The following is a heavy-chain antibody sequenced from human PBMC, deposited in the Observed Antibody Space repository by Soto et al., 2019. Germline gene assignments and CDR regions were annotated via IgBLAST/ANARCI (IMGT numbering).Heavy chain of an antibody. Sequence: QVQLVQSGAEVKKPGSSVKVSCKASGGTFSIYTISWVRQAPGQGLEWMGRIIPILGIANYAQKFQGRVTITADKTTSTAYMELSSLRSEDTAVYYCASRYDSSDYWGQGTLVTVSS. J-gene: IGHJ4*02. CDR1: GGTFSIYT. CDR3: ASRYDSSDY. D-gene: IGHD3-22*01. CDR2: IIPILGIA. V-gene: IGHV1-69*02.